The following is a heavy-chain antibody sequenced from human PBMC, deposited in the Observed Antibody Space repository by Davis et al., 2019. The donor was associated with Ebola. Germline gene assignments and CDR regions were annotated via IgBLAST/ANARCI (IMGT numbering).Heavy chain of an antibody. CDR3: ARNDILTGYLMSYYFDY. CDR2: ISYDGSNK. J-gene: IGHJ4*02. D-gene: IGHD3-9*01. V-gene: IGHV3-30*03. Sequence: GGSLRLSCAASGFTFSSYGMHWVRQAPGKGLEWVAVISYDGSNKYYADSVKGRFTISRDNSKNTLYLQMNSLRAEDTAVYYCARNDILTGYLMSYYFDYWGQGTLVTVSS. CDR1: GFTFSSYG.